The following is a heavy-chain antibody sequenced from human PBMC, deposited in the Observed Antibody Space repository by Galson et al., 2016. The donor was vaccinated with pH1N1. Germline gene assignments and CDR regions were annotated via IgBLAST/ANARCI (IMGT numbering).Heavy chain of an antibody. Sequence: SVKVSCKASRDTFSSYVFNWVRQAPGHGLEWMGGIIPIFDTSDYAQKFQGRVTITADKSTSTAYMELNSLRSEDTAVYYCTRDLGRLRESWGQGTLVTVSS. J-gene: IGHJ5*02. V-gene: IGHV1-69*06. D-gene: IGHD1-26*01. CDR1: RDTFSSYV. CDR3: TRDLGRLRES. CDR2: IIPIFDTS.